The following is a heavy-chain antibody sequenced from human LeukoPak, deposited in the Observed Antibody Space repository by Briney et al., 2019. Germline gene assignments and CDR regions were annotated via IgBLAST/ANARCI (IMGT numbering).Heavy chain of an antibody. Sequence: PGGSLRLSCAASGFTFSCYWMSLVRQAAGKGLELVPNIKQDGSEKYYVDSVKGRFTISRDNAKNSLYLQMNSLRAEDTAVYYCARDGDIVATIYYFDYWGQGTLVTVSS. V-gene: IGHV3-7*01. D-gene: IGHD5-12*01. J-gene: IGHJ4*02. CDR2: IKQDGSEK. CDR3: ARDGDIVATIYYFDY. CDR1: GFTFSCYW.